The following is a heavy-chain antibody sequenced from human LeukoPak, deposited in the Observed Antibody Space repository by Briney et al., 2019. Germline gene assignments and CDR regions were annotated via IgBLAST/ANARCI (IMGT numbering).Heavy chain of an antibody. J-gene: IGHJ4*02. CDR1: GYTFTGYY. CDR2: INPNSGDT. CDR3: ARLDDDDVLTGYGDY. V-gene: IGHV1-2*02. D-gene: IGHD3-9*01. Sequence: ASVKVSCKASGYTFTGYYLHWVRQAPGQGLKWMGWINPNSGDTKDAQKFQGRVTMTRDTSISTAYMELSRLRSDDTAVYHCARLDDDDVLTGYGDYWGQGTLVTVSS.